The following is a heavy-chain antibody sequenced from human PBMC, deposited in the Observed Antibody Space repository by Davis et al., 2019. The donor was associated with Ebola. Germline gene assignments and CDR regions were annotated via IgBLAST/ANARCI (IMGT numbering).Heavy chain of an antibody. V-gene: IGHV2-70*11. CDR2: IDWDDYK. J-gene: IGHJ4*02. D-gene: IGHD4-17*01. Sequence: SGPTLVKPTQTLTLTCTFSGFSLSTSGMCVSWIRQPPGKALEWLARIDWDDYKYYRTSLKTRLTISKDTSKNQVVLTMTNMDPVDTATYYCARIPSYGDYFDYWGQGTLVTVSS. CDR3: ARIPSYGDYFDY. CDR1: GFSLSTSGMC.